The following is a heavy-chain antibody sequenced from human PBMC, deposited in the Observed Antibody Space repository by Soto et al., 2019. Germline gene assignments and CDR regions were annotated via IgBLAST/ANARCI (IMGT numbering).Heavy chain of an antibody. CDR1: GYSFAGYW. D-gene: IGHD3-22*01. Sequence: GESLKISCKGSGYSFAGYWITWVRQKPGKGLEWMGRIDPSDSQTYYSPSFRGHVTISVTKSITTVFLQWSSLRALDTAMYYCARQIYDSDTGPNFQYYFDSWGQGTPVTVSS. V-gene: IGHV5-10-1*01. J-gene: IGHJ4*02. CDR3: ARQIYDSDTGPNFQYYFDS. CDR2: IDPSDSQT.